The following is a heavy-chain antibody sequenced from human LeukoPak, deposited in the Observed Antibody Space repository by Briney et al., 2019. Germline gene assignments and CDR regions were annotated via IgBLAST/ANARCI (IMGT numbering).Heavy chain of an antibody. CDR3: ARDPGYDFWSGYYRLGYFDY. CDR2: INPSGGST. Sequence: ASVKVSCKASGYTFTSYYMHWVRQAPGQGLEWMGIINPSGGSTSYAQKFQGRVTMTRDTSTSTVYMELSSLRSEDTAVYYCARDPGYDFWSGYYRLGYFDYWGQGTLVTVSS. J-gene: IGHJ4*02. CDR1: GYTFTSYY. V-gene: IGHV1-46*01. D-gene: IGHD3-3*01.